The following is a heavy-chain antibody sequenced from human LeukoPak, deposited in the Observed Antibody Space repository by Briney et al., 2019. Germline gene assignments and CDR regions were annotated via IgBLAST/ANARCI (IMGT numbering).Heavy chain of an antibody. V-gene: IGHV3-66*01. D-gene: IGHD3-10*01. CDR3: ARTLRFGEFNWFDP. Sequence: GGSLRLSCAASGFTVSSNYMSWVRQAPGKGLEWVSVIYSGGDTNYADSVKGRFTISSDNSQNTVYLQMNSLRAEDTAVYYCARTLRFGEFNWFDPWGQGTLVTVSS. J-gene: IGHJ5*02. CDR1: GFTVSSNY. CDR2: IYSGGDT.